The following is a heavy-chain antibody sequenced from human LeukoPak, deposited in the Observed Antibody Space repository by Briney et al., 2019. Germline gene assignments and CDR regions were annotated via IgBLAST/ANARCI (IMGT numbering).Heavy chain of an antibody. Sequence: GGSLRLSCAASGFTFSSYAMSWVRQAPGKGLEWVSVISGGGVSTYHADSVKGRFTVSRDNSKNTLYLQMNGLRAEDTALYYCAKSSDVGYSNGWYNGLDIWGQGTPVTVSS. V-gene: IGHV3-23*01. D-gene: IGHD6-19*01. CDR3: AKSSDVGYSNGWYNGLDI. J-gene: IGHJ3*02. CDR1: GFTFSSYA. CDR2: ISGGGVST.